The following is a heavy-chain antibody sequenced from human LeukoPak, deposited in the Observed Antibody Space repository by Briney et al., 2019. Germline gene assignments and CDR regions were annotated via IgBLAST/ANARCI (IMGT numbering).Heavy chain of an antibody. CDR2: ISGGGGNT. Sequence: GGSLRLSCAASKFAFSSYAMSWVRQAPGKGLEWVSAISGGGGNTYYADSVKGRFTISRDNSKNTLYLQMNSLRTEDTAVYYCAKGLATYCSGDCPGFDYWGQGTLVTVSS. CDR3: AKGLATYCSGDCPGFDY. V-gene: IGHV3-23*01. D-gene: IGHD2-21*02. CDR1: KFAFSSYA. J-gene: IGHJ4*02.